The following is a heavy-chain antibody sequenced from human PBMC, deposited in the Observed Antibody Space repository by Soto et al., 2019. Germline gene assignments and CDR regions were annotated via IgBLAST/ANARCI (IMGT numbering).Heavy chain of an antibody. CDR1: GGSLSSYY. J-gene: IGHJ6*02. V-gene: IGHV4-59*01. CDR2: IYYSGST. CDR3: ARDGGFYYGMDV. D-gene: IGHD3-3*01. Sequence: SETLSLTWTVSGGSLSSYYWSCIRQPPGKGLEWIGYIYYSGSTNYNPSLKSRVTISVDTSKNQFSLKLSSVTAADTAVYYCARDGGFYYGMDVWGQGTTVTVSS.